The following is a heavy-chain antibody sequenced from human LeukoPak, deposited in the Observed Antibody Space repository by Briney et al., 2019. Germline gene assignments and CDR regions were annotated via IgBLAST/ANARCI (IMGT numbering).Heavy chain of an antibody. Sequence: GGSLRLSCAASGFTFSSYSMNWVRQAPGKGLEWVSYISSSSSTIYYADSVKGRFTTSRDNAKNSLYLQMNSLRAEDTAVYYCARESPYDSDAFDIWGQGTMVTVSS. D-gene: IGHD3-22*01. CDR2: ISSSSSTI. CDR3: ARESPYDSDAFDI. V-gene: IGHV3-48*04. J-gene: IGHJ3*02. CDR1: GFTFSSYS.